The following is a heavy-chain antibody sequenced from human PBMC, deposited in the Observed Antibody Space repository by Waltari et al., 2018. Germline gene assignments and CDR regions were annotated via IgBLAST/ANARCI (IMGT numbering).Heavy chain of an antibody. J-gene: IGHJ6*03. Sequence: EVQLVESGGGLVQPGGSLRLSCAVSGFTFTNYARNWVRQAPGKGPEWVSTISGNGVSRYHADSVEGRFTISRDNSRNTVYLQMSSLRAEDTAIYYCAKAHWDYGNYYYYYMDGWGNGTTVTVSS. CDR2: ISGNGVSR. D-gene: IGHD1-7*01. CDR1: GFTFTNYA. CDR3: AKAHWDYGNYYYYYMDG. V-gene: IGHV3-23*04.